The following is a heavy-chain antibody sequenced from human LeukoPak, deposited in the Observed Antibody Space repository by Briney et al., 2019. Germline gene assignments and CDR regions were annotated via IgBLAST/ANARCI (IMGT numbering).Heavy chain of an antibody. V-gene: IGHV1-2*06. CDR2: INPNSGGT. D-gene: IGHD3-3*01. CDR1: GYTFTGYY. CDR3: ARHLGHDFWSGYLGY. J-gene: IGHJ4*02. Sequence: ASVKVSCKASGYTFTGYYMHWVRQAPGQGLEWMGRINPNSGGTNYAQKFQGRVTMTRDTSISTAYMELSRLRSDDTAVYYCARHLGHDFWSGYLGYWGQGTLVTVSS.